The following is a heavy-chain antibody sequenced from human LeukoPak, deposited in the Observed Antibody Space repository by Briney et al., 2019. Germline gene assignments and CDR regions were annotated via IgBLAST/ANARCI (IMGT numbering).Heavy chain of an antibody. CDR1: GFTFSSYW. D-gene: IGHD3-22*01. J-gene: IGHJ4*02. CDR2: IRYDGSNK. Sequence: PGGSLRLSCAASGFTFSSYWMSWVRQAPGKGLEWVAFIRYDGSNKYYAGSVKGRFTISRDNSKNTLYLQMNSLRAEDTAVYYCAKVAIVGPPGYWGQGTLVTVSS. CDR3: AKVAIVGPPGY. V-gene: IGHV3-30*02.